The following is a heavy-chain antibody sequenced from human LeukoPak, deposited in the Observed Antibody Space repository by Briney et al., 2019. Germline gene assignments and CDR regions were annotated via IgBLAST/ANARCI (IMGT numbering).Heavy chain of an antibody. J-gene: IGHJ4*02. D-gene: IGHD6-6*01. CDR1: GGSTSSSSYY. V-gene: IGHV4-39*01. Sequence: PSETLSLTCTVSGGSTSSSSYYWGWIRQPPGKGLEWIGSIYYSGSTYYNPSLKSRVTISVDTSKNQFTLKLSSVTAADTAVYYCARALVLYFDYWGQGTLVTVSS. CDR3: ARALVLYFDY. CDR2: IYYSGST.